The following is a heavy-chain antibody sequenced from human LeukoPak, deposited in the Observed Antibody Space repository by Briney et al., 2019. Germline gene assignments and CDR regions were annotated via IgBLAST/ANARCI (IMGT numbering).Heavy chain of an antibody. J-gene: IGHJ4*02. CDR3: ASATRYSGSYYLDY. D-gene: IGHD1-26*01. Sequence: SETLSLTCTVSGGSISSYYWSWIRQPPGKGLEWLGYIYYSGSTNSNPSLKSRVTISVDTSKNQFSLKLNSVTAADTAVYYCASATRYSGSYYLDYWGQGTLVTVSS. V-gene: IGHV4-59*08. CDR1: GGSISSYY. CDR2: IYYSGST.